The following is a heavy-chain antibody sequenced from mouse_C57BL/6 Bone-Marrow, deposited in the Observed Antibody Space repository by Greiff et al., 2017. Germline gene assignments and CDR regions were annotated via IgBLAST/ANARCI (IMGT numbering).Heavy chain of an antibody. V-gene: IGHV5-9-1*02. J-gene: IGHJ4*01. Sequence: EVKVVESGEGLVKPGGSLKLSCAASGFTFSSYAMSWVRQTPEKRLEWVAYISSGGDYIYYADTVKGRFTISSDNARNTLYLQMSSLKSEDTAMYYCTIGAMDYWGQGTSVTVSS. CDR3: TIGAMDY. CDR1: GFTFSSYA. CDR2: ISSGGDYI.